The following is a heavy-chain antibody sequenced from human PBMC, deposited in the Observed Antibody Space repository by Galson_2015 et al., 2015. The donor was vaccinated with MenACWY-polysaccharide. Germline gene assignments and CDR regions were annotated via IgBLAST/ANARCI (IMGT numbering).Heavy chain of an antibody. Sequence: ALVKPTQTLALTCTFSGFSLSTSEVGVAWGRQPPGKALEWLAIIYWAIAKRYSPSLRSRLTITKDTSKNQVVLIMSNMDPVDTAPYYCAHIMIAFGGVANLDAFDVWGQGTMVTVSS. CDR1: GFSLSTSEVG. J-gene: IGHJ3*01. D-gene: IGHD3-16*01. V-gene: IGHV2-5*02. CDR2: IYWAIAK. CDR3: AHIMIAFGGVANLDAFDV.